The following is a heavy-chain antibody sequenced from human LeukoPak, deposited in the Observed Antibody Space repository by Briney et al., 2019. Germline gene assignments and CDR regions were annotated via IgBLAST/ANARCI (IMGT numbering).Heavy chain of an antibody. CDR3: ARDRRHLRGYFDL. J-gene: IGHJ2*01. CDR1: GFTFSDYY. CDR2: ISSSGSTI. V-gene: IGHV3-11*01. Sequence: PGGFLRLSCAASGFTFSDYYMSWIRQAPGKGLEWVSYISSSGSTIYYADSVKGRFTISRDNAKNSLYLQVNSLRAEDTAVYYCARDRRHLRGYFDLWGRGTLVTVSS.